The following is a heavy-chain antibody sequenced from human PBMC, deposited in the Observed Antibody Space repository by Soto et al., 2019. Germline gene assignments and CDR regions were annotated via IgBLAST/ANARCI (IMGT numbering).Heavy chain of an antibody. D-gene: IGHD4-17*01. Sequence: QLQLQESGPGLVKPSETLSLTCTVSGCSISSSSYYWGWNRQPPGKGLEWIGSIYYSGSTYYNPSLKSRVTLSVDTSKNQFSLKLSSVTAADTAVYYCARGGMTTVTTVFDYWGQGTLVTVSS. CDR1: GCSISSSSYY. V-gene: IGHV4-39*01. CDR2: IYYSGST. J-gene: IGHJ4*02. CDR3: ARGGMTTVTTVFDY.